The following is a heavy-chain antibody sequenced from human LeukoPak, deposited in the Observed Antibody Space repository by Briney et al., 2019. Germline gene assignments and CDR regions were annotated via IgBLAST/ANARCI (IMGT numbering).Heavy chain of an antibody. CDR3: ARRSHLPAAMQEHAFDI. CDR2: IYYSGST. D-gene: IGHD2-2*01. J-gene: IGHJ3*02. Sequence: SETLSLTCTVPGGSISSSSYYWGWIRQPPGKGLEWLGSIYYSGSTYYNPSLKSRVTISVDTSKNQFSLKLSSVTAADTAVYYCARRSHLPAAMQEHAFDIWGQGTMVTVSS. V-gene: IGHV4-39*01. CDR1: GGSISSSSYY.